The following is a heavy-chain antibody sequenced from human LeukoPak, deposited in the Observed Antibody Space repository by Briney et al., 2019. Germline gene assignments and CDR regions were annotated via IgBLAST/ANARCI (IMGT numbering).Heavy chain of an antibody. J-gene: IGHJ4*02. Sequence: ASETLSLTCTVSGVSISGYYWTWIRQPPGKGLEWIGYIFYTGSTSYNPSLKSRVTISLDTSMNHFSLHLSSMTAADTAVYYCARYSGTYFLFWGQGTQSSVSS. D-gene: IGHD1-26*01. CDR2: IFYTGST. CDR3: ARYSGTYFLF. CDR1: GVSISGYY. V-gene: IGHV4-59*01.